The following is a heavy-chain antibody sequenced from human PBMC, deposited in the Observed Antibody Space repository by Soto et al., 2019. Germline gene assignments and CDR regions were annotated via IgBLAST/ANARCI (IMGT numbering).Heavy chain of an antibody. CDR1: GFTFSSYD. J-gene: IGHJ6*02. Sequence: PGGSLRLSCAASGFTFSSYDMHWVCQATGKGLEWVSAIGTAGDTYXPGXXXXXXXXXXXNXKNSLYLQMNSLRAEDTAVYYCARGGAYYGMDVWGQGTTVTVYS. D-gene: IGHD3-10*01. V-gene: IGHV3-13*01. CDR3: ARGGAYYGMDV. CDR2: IGTAGDT.